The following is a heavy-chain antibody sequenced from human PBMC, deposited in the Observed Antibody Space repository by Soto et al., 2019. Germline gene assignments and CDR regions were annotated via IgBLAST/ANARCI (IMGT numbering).Heavy chain of an antibody. CDR1: GGSMRSNNR. CDR2: IFHSGST. V-gene: IGHV4-4*02. CDR3: ARVYSGSYSDS. Sequence: QVQLQESGPGLVKPSGTLSLTCAVSGGSMRSNNRWSWVRQPPGKGLEWIGEIFHSGSTNYNPSPKTRVTISVDKSKNQFSLKLSSVTAADTAVYYCARVYSGSYSDSWGQGTLVTVSS. D-gene: IGHD1-26*01. J-gene: IGHJ4*02.